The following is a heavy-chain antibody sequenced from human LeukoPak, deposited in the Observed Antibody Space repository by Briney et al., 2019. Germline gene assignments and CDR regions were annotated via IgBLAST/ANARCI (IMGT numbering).Heavy chain of an antibody. CDR3: AAERAVAGTVAEGWFDP. J-gene: IGHJ5*02. D-gene: IGHD6-19*01. V-gene: IGHV1-2*02. Sequence: ASVKVSCTASGYTFTGYYMHWVRQAPGQGLEWMGWINPNSGGTNYAQKFQGRVTMTRDTSISTAYMELSRLRSDDTAVYYCAAERAVAGTVAEGWFDPWGQGTLVTVSS. CDR2: INPNSGGT. CDR1: GYTFTGYY.